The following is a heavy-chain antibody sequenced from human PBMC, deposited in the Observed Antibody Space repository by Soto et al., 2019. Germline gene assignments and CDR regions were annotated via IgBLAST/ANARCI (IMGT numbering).Heavy chain of an antibody. V-gene: IGHV1-18*01. CDR3: ARGLTGTTGDDWFDP. D-gene: IGHD1-7*01. Sequence: ASVKVSCKASGYTFTSYGISWVRQAPGQGLEWMGWISAYNGNTNYAQKLQGRVTMTTDRSTSTAYMELRSLRSDDTAVYYCARGLTGTTGDDWFDPWGQGTLVTVSS. CDR2: ISAYNGNT. J-gene: IGHJ5*02. CDR1: GYTFTSYG.